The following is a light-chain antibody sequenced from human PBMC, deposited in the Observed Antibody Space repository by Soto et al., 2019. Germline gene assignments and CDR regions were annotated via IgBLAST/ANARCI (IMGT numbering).Light chain of an antibody. J-gene: IGKJ1*01. Sequence: DIVMTQSPDSLAVSLGERATINCKSSQSVLYSSNTKNYLAWYQQKPGHPPKLTIYWASTREAGVPDRFSGRGSGTDFTLTSSSLQAEDVAVYYCQQYNSTPRTFGQGTKVEIK. CDR3: QQYNSTPRT. CDR2: WAS. V-gene: IGKV4-1*01. CDR1: QSVLYSSNTKNY.